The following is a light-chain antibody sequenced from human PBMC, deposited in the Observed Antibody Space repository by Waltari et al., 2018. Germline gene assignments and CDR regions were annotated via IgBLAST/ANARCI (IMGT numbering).Light chain of an antibody. J-gene: IGLJ3*02. CDR1: SSDVGAYDH. CDR2: EVN. CDR3: CSYTIGNTFWV. Sequence: QSALTQPASLSGSPGQSITISCSGRSSDVGAYDHVSWYRQHPGKVPKVLIYEVNKRPSGVSDRFSGSKSGNTASLTISGLQAEDEADYYCCSYTIGNTFWVFGGGTKLTVL. V-gene: IGLV2-23*02.